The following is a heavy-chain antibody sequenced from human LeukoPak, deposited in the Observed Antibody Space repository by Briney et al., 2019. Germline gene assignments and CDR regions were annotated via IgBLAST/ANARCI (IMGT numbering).Heavy chain of an antibody. CDR2: IIPIFGTA. CDR3: ARVQYYYDSSGYYLNWFDP. Sequence: GASVKVSYKATGVSISSYAISWVRQAPGQGLEWMGGIIPIFGTANYAQKFQGRVTITTDESTSTAYMELSSLRSEDTAVYYCARVQYYYDSSGYYLNWFDPWGQGTLVTVSS. V-gene: IGHV1-69*05. CDR1: GVSISSYA. J-gene: IGHJ5*02. D-gene: IGHD3-22*01.